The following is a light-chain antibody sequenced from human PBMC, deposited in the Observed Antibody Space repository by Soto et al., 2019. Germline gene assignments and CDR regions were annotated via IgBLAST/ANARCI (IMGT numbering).Light chain of an antibody. J-gene: IGKJ2*01. Sequence: DIVMTQSPLSLPVTPGEPASISCRSSQSLLHSNGYNYLDWYLQKPGQSPQVLIYLGSNRASGVPDRFSGSGSGTDFTLKINRVEAEDVGVYYCMQAHQTPYTFGQGTKLEIK. V-gene: IGKV2-28*01. CDR1: QSLLHSNGYNY. CDR2: LGS. CDR3: MQAHQTPYT.